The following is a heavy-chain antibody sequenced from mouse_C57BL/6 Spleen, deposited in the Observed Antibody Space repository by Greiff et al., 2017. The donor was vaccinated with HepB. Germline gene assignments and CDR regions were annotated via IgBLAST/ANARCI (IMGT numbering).Heavy chain of an antibody. V-gene: IGHV6-3*01. J-gene: IGHJ1*03. CDR1: GFTFSNYW. D-gene: IGHD1-1*01. CDR3: TYIATVEGYFDV. Sequence: EVKLVESGGGLVQPGGSMKLSCVASGFTFSNYWMNWVRQSPEKGLEWVAQIRLKSDNYATDYAESVKGRFTISRDDSKSSVYLQMNNLRAEDTGIYYCTYIATVEGYFDVWGTGTTVTVSS. CDR2: IRLKSDNYAT.